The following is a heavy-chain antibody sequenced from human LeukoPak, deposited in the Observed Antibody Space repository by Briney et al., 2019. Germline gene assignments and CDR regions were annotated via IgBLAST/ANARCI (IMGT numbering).Heavy chain of an antibody. Sequence: GGSLRLSCAASGFTFSNYAMNWVRQAPGKGLEWVSSISTGGVTYLADSVKGRFTISRDLSKNTLYLQMNSLRDEDTAIYYCAKDLNNYGTTPLDYWGQGTRVTVSS. CDR3: AKDLNNYGTTPLDY. D-gene: IGHD1-1*01. V-gene: IGHV3-23*01. J-gene: IGHJ4*02. CDR2: ISTGGVT. CDR1: GFTFSNYA.